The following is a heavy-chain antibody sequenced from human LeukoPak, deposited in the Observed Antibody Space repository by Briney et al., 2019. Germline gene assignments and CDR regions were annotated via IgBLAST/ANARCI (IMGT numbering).Heavy chain of an antibody. J-gene: IGHJ5*02. V-gene: IGHV5-51*01. Sequence: GESLKISCKGSGYSFTSYWIGWVRQMPGKGLEWMGIIYPGDSDTRYSPSFQGQVTISADKSISTAYLQWSSLKASDTAMYYCARTGGRGVILLDWFDPWGQGTLVTVSS. D-gene: IGHD3-10*01. CDR1: GYSFTSYW. CDR2: IYPGDSDT. CDR3: ARTGGRGVILLDWFDP.